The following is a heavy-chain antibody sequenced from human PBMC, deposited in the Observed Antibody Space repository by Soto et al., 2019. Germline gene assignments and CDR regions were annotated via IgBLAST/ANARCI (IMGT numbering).Heavy chain of an antibody. J-gene: IGHJ4*02. D-gene: IGHD5-18*01. Sequence: QVQLVESGGGVVQPGRSLRLSCAASGFTFSSYAMHWVRQAPGKGLEWVAVISYDGSNKYYADSVKGRFTISRDNSKNTLYLQMISLRAEDTAVYYCARGGGYSYGPLGYWGQGTLVTVSS. CDR3: ARGGGYSYGPLGY. CDR1: GFTFSSYA. CDR2: ISYDGSNK. V-gene: IGHV3-30-3*01.